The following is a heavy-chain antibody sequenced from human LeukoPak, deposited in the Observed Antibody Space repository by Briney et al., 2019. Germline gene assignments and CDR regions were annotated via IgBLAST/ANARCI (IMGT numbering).Heavy chain of an antibody. Sequence: SETLSLTCAVSGYSISSGYYWGWIRQPPGKGLEWIGSIYHSGSTYYNPSLKSRVTISVDTSKNQFSLKLSSVTAADTAVYYCARDPRGTPFDYWGQGTLVTASS. V-gene: IGHV4-38-2*02. J-gene: IGHJ4*02. D-gene: IGHD2-15*01. CDR2: IYHSGST. CDR1: GYSISSGYY. CDR3: ARDPRGTPFDY.